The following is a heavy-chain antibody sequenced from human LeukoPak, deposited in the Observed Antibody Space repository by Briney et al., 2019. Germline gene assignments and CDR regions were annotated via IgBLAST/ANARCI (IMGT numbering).Heavy chain of an antibody. J-gene: IGHJ4*02. CDR2: MNPNSGNT. CDR3: ARSRPRWLQSQGDY. CDR1: GYTFTSYD. Sequence: GASVKVSCKASGYTFTSYDIHWVRQASGQGLEWMGWMNPNSGNTGYAQKFQCRVTITRNTSISTAYMELSSLRSEDTAVYYCARSRPRWLQSQGDYWGQGTLVTVSS. D-gene: IGHD5-24*01. V-gene: IGHV1-8*03.